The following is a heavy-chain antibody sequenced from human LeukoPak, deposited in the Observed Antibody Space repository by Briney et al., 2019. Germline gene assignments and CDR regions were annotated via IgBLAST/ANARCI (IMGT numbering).Heavy chain of an antibody. CDR2: ISGSGSYI. V-gene: IGHV3-21*01. D-gene: IGHD6-13*01. J-gene: IGHJ4*02. CDR1: GFTFSNYA. CDR3: ARGQQLVPGRLDYFDY. Sequence: PGGSLRLSCAASGFTFSNYAMRWVRQAPGKGLEWVSGISGSGSYIHYADSLKGRFTISRDNAKNSLYLQMNSLRAEDTAVYYCARGQQLVPGRLDYFDYWGQGTLVTVSS.